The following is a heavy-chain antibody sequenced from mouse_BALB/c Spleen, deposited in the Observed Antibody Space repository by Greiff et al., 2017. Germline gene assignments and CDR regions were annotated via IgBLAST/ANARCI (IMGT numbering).Heavy chain of an antibody. Sequence: VQLQQSGAELAKPGASVKMSCKASGYTFTSYWMHWVKQRPGQGLEWIGYINPSTGYTEYNQKFKDKATLTADKSSSTAYMQLSSLTSEDSAVYYCAYDYDSYYFDYWGQGTTLTVSS. D-gene: IGHD2-4*01. CDR3: AYDYDSYYFDY. CDR2: INPSTGYT. V-gene: IGHV1-7*01. CDR1: GYTFTSYW. J-gene: IGHJ2*01.